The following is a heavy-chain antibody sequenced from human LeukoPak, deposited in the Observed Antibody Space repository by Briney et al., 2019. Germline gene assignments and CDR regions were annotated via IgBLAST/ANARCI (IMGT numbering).Heavy chain of an antibody. D-gene: IGHD3-3*01. CDR3: ARGAGKTIFGVVQGWFDP. Sequence: PSETLSLTCTVSGGSISSSSYYWGWIRQPPGKGLEWIGSIYYSGSTYYNPSLKSRVTISVDTSKNQFSLKLSSVTAADTAVYYCARGAGKTIFGVVQGWFDPWGQGTLVTVSS. V-gene: IGHV4-39*07. CDR1: GGSISSSSYY. CDR2: IYYSGST. J-gene: IGHJ5*02.